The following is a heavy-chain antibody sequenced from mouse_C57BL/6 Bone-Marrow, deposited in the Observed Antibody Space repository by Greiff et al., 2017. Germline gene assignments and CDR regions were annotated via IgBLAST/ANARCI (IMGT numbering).Heavy chain of an antibody. V-gene: IGHV1-7*01. D-gene: IGHD3-3*01. CDR3: ARGGPRFAY. Sequence: VQLQQSGAELVKPGASVKLSCKASGYTFTSYWMHWVKQRPGQGLEWIGYINPSSGYTKYNQKFKDKATLTVDKSSSTAYMQLSSLTYEDSAVYYCARGGPRFAYWGQGTLVTVSA. CDR1: GYTFTSYW. J-gene: IGHJ3*01. CDR2: INPSSGYT.